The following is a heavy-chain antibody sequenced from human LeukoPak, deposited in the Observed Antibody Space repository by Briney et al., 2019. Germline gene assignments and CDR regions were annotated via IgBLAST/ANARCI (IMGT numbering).Heavy chain of an antibody. D-gene: IGHD3-22*01. V-gene: IGHV4-59*01. CDR1: GGSIGSYY. CDR2: VSYSGST. CDR3: ARATSGYYFDF. Sequence: SETLSLTCTVSGGSIGSYYWNWIRQPPGKGLEWIGYVSYSGSTNYNPSLKSRVTMSVDKSKNQFSLMLSSVTAADTAVYFCARATSGYYFDFWDQGTLVIVS. J-gene: IGHJ4*02.